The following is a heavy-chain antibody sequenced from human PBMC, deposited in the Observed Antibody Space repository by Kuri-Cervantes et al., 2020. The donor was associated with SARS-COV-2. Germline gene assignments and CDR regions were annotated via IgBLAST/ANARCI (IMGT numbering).Heavy chain of an antibody. J-gene: IGHJ3*02. CDR2: IGTAGDT. Sequence: GESLKISCAACGFTFSSYDMHWVRQATGKGLEWVSAIGTAGDTYYPGSVKGQFTISRENAKNSLYLQMNSLRAGDTAVYYCAREDDYVWGSYRSVWGDAFDIWGRGTMVTVSS. D-gene: IGHD3-16*02. CDR1: GFTFSSYD. CDR3: AREDDYVWGSYRSVWGDAFDI. V-gene: IGHV3-13*03.